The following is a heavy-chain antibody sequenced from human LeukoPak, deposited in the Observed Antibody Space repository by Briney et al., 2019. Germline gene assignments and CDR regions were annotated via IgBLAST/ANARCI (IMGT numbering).Heavy chain of an antibody. V-gene: IGHV3-30-3*01. Sequence: GRSLRLSCAASGFTFSSYAMHWVRQAPGKGLEWVAVISYDGSNKYYADSVKGRFTISRDNSKNTLYLQMNSLRAEDTAVYYCARQSGDLAFDYWGQGTLVTVSS. D-gene: IGHD7-27*01. CDR1: GFTFSSYA. CDR3: ARQSGDLAFDY. CDR2: ISYDGSNK. J-gene: IGHJ4*02.